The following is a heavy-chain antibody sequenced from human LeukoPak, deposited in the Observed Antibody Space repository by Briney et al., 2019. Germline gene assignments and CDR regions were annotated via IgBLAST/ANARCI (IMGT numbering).Heavy chain of an antibody. CDR3: AKDYSNYFSAMDV. CDR2: ISGSGGST. CDR1: GFTFSSYA. D-gene: IGHD4-11*01. Sequence: GGSLRLSCAASGFTFSSYAMSWVRQAPGRGLEWVSAISGSGGSTYYADSVKGRFTISRDNSKNTLYLQMNSLRAEDTAVYYCAKDYSNYFSAMDVWGKGTTVTVSS. J-gene: IGHJ6*04. V-gene: IGHV3-23*01.